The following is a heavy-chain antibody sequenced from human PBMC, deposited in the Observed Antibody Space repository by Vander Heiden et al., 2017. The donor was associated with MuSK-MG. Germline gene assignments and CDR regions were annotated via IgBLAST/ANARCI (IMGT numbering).Heavy chain of an antibody. V-gene: IGHV4-39*01. CDR2: SYYSGST. CDR1: GGSVNTATYY. D-gene: IGHD3-16*01. CDR3: AKHTHHGTFS. Sequence: QLQLQDPGPRLVKPSETLSLTCPVSGGSVNTATYYWAWNRQPPGKGLEWIGSSYYSGSTYYSPSLKSRVTISMDTSKNQFSLKLRSVTAADTAIYYCAKHTHHGTFSWGQGSLVTVSS. J-gene: IGHJ5*02.